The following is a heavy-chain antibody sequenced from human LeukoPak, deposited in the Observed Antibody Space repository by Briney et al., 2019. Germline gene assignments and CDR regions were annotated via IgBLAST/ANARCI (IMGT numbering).Heavy chain of an antibody. CDR2: IKQDGSEK. Sequence: GGSLRLSCAASGFTFSSYWMSWVRQAPGKGLEWVANIKQDGSEKYYVDSVKGRFTISRDNAKNSLYLQMNSLRAEDTAVYYCASGFGEFIFDYGGQGTLVTVSS. V-gene: IGHV3-7*03. CDR3: ASGFGEFIFDY. CDR1: GFTFSSYW. J-gene: IGHJ4*02. D-gene: IGHD3-10*01.